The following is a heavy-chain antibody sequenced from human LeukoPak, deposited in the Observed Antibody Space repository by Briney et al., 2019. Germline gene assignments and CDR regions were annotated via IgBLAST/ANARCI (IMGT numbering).Heavy chain of an antibody. CDR3: AAYHDFLTGLTKSHDY. J-gene: IGHJ4*02. CDR2: IIPIFGTA. D-gene: IGHD3-9*01. CDR1: GGTFSSYA. Sequence: SVKVSCKASGGTFSSYAISWVRQAPGQGLEWMGGIIPIFGTANYAQKFQGRVTITADESTSTAYMELSSLRSEDTAVYYCAAYHDFLTGLTKSHDYWGQGTLVTVSS. V-gene: IGHV1-69*01.